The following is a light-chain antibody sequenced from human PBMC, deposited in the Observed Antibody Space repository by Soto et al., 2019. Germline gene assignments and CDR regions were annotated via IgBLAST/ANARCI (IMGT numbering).Light chain of an antibody. CDR1: QNVNNW. Sequence: DIRMTQSPSTLSASVGDRVTITCRASQNVNNWVAWYQQKPGKAPKLLIYKTSNLESGVPSRFSGSGSGTEYTLSITSVQRDDFATYYGQQYDVYPRTFGQGTKV. J-gene: IGKJ1*01. CDR3: QQYDVYPRT. CDR2: KTS. V-gene: IGKV1-5*03.